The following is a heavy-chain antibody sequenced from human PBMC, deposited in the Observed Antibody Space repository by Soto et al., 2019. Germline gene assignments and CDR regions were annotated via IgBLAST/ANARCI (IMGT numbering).Heavy chain of an antibody. V-gene: IGHV5-51*01. CDR2: IYPHDSDT. CDR1: GYNFHTYW. D-gene: IGHD4-17*01. Sequence: PGESLKISCKGSGYNFHTYWIAWVLQMPGKGLEWMGFIYPHDSDTRYSPSFRGQVTISADKSINTAYLQWTSLKASDTAIYFCARPTDYHYGMQVWGQGTTVTV. CDR3: ARPTDYHYGMQV. J-gene: IGHJ6*02.